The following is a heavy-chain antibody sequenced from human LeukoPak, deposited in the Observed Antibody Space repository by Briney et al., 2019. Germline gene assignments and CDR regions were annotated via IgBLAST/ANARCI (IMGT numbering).Heavy chain of an antibody. J-gene: IGHJ4*02. CDR3: ARDSRGSSWFFDY. Sequence: GGSLRLSCAASGFTVSSSYMNWVRQAPGTGLEWVSSLSSSSSHIYYADSVKGRFTISRDNAKNSLYLQMNSLRVEDTAVYYCARDSRGSSWFFDYWGQGALVTVSS. CDR2: LSSSSSHI. V-gene: IGHV3-21*01. D-gene: IGHD6-13*01. CDR1: GFTVSSSY.